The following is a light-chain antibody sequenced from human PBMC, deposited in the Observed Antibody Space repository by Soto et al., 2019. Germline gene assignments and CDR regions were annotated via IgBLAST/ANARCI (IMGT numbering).Light chain of an antibody. V-gene: IGKV3-20*01. Sequence: EIVLTQSPGTLSLSPGERATLSCRASQSVSSSYLAWYQQKPGPPPRLLISDASSRATGIPDRFSGSGSGTDLTLTISSLEPEDFAVEYCQQYGRSPPSWTFGQGTKVEIK. CDR3: QQYGRSPPSWT. J-gene: IGKJ1*01. CDR1: QSVSSSY. CDR2: DAS.